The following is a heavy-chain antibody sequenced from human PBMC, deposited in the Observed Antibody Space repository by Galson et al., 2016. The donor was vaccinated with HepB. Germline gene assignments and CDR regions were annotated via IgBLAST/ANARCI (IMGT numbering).Heavy chain of an antibody. CDR3: ARRRGYCSSTSCNFDY. CDR1: GGSISSSSYY. J-gene: IGHJ4*02. CDR2: IYYNGNT. V-gene: IGHV4-39*01. Sequence: TLSLTCTVSGGSISSSSYYWGWIRQPPGKGLEWIGYIYYNGNTLYSPSLKSRVTISLDTSNNQFSLKLTSVTAADTALYYCARRRGYCSSTSCNFDYWGQGTLVTVSS. D-gene: IGHD2-2*01.